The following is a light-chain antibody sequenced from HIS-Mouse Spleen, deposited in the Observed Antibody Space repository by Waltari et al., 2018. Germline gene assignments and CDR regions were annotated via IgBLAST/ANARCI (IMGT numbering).Light chain of an antibody. CDR2: DVS. Sequence: QSALTQPASVSGSPGQSITISCTGTSSDVGGYNYVSWYQQHPGKAPKLMISDVSNRPSGVSNRFSGSKSGNTASLTISGLQAEDEAYYYCSSYTSSSTLGVFGTGTKVTVL. CDR1: SSDVGGYNY. V-gene: IGLV2-14*03. J-gene: IGLJ1*01. CDR3: SSYTSSSTLGV.